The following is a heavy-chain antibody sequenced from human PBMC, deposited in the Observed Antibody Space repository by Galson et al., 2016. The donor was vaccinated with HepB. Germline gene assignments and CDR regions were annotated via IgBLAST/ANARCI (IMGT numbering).Heavy chain of an antibody. J-gene: IGHJ4*02. CDR2: ISPGDPET. Sequence: QSGAEVKKPGEFLRISCKGSGYTFTNYRIAWVRQVPGEGLEWMGVISPGDPETKYSPSFQDYVTFSVDRSLRTAYLQWDSLKASDTAIYYCARHTSTSSRVGFSYWGRGTLVTVSS. V-gene: IGHV5-51*01. D-gene: IGHD2-2*01. CDR3: ARHTSTSSRVGFSY. CDR1: GYTFTNYR.